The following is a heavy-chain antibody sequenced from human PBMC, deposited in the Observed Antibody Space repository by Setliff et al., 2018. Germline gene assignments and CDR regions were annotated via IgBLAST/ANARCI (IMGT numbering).Heavy chain of an antibody. CDR2: ISPYSGNT. CDR1: GYTFTDYG. V-gene: IGHV1-18*01. D-gene: IGHD2-2*01. J-gene: IGHJ4*02. Sequence: GASVKVSCKASGYTFTDYGVTWVRQAPGQGLEWVGWISPYSGNTYYAPKFQGRITMTTDTSTTTAYMELKSLRSDDTAIYYCSRLVRYCTRTSCQRLSGDDYWGQGSPVTVSS. CDR3: SRLVRYCTRTSCQRLSGDDY.